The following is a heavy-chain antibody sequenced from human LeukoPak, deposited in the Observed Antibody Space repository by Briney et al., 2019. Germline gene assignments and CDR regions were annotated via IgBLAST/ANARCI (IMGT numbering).Heavy chain of an antibody. Sequence: WVRQPPGKGLEWIGSMYFSGSTHYNPSLKSRVTISVDTSKNQFSLKLTSVTAADTAVYYCANAASYSVDYWGQGTLVTVSS. D-gene: IGHD1-26*01. CDR2: MYFSGST. J-gene: IGHJ4*02. V-gene: IGHV4-39*01. CDR3: ANAASYSVDY.